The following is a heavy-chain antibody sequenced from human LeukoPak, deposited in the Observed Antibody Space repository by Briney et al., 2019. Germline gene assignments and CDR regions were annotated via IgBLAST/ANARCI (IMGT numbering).Heavy chain of an antibody. Sequence: PGGSLRLSCAASGFTFSSYSMNWVRQAPGKGLEWVSSISSSCSYIYYADSVKGRFTISRDNARNSLYLQMNSLRAEDTAVYYCARDGSYDYVLGSYRYTSYYFDYWGQGTLVTVSS. CDR2: ISSSCSYI. CDR1: GFTFSSYS. CDR3: ARDGSYDYVLGSYRYTSYYFDY. V-gene: IGHV3-21*01. D-gene: IGHD3-16*02. J-gene: IGHJ4*02.